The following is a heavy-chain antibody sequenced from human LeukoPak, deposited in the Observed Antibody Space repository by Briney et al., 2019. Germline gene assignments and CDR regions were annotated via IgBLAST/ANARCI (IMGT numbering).Heavy chain of an antibody. V-gene: IGHV1-24*01. D-gene: IGHD3-22*01. CDR2: FDPEDGET. CDR1: GYTLTELS. CDR3: ATQDDSSGRTFDY. Sequence: GASVKVSCKVSGYTLTELSMHWGRQAPGQGLEWMGGFDPEDGETIYAQKFQGRVTMTEDTSTDTAYMELSSLRSEDTAVYYCATQDDSSGRTFDYWGQGTLVTVSS. J-gene: IGHJ4*02.